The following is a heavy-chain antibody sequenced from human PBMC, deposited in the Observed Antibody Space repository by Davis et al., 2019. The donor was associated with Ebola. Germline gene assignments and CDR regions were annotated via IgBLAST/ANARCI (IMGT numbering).Heavy chain of an antibody. V-gene: IGHV3-48*02. D-gene: IGHD3-3*01. CDR1: GFTFSSYS. Sequence: GESLKISCAVSGFTFSSYSMNWVRQAPGKGLEWVSYISSSSSTIYYADSVKGRFTISRDNAKNSLYLQMNSLRDEDTAVYYCARQGWSGYSLRHWLDPWGRGTLVTVSS. J-gene: IGHJ5*02. CDR2: ISSSSSTI. CDR3: ARQGWSGYSLRHWLDP.